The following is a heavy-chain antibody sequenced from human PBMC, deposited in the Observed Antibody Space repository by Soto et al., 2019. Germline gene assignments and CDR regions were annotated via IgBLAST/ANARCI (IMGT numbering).Heavy chain of an antibody. V-gene: IGHV3-23*01. CDR2: ISDTGGST. CDR1: GFTFSTYA. Sequence: EVQLLDSGGGLVQPGGSLRLSCAASGFTFSTYAMTWVRQAPGKGLEWVSAISDTGGSTYYADSVKGRFTISRDNSKNTLYLQMNSLKAEYTAVYXCXXDRWYSSGWYNYYGM. CDR3: XXDRWYSSGWYNYYGM. J-gene: IGHJ6*01. D-gene: IGHD6-19*01.